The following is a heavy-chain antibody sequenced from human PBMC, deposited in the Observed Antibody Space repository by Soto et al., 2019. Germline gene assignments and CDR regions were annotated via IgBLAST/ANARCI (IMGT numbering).Heavy chain of an antibody. CDR2: FYHSGNS. CDR1: GGSIRSYY. Sequence: SETLSLTCSVSGGSIRSYYWSWIRQSPEKGLEWIGYFYHSGNSNYNPSLKSRVTISVDTSKNQLSLSLRSVTAADTAVYFCAGISSVDPYGYVNGGLDVWGQGTTGTVP. J-gene: IGHJ6*02. D-gene: IGHD5-18*01. CDR3: AGISSVDPYGYVNGGLDV. V-gene: IGHV4-59*01.